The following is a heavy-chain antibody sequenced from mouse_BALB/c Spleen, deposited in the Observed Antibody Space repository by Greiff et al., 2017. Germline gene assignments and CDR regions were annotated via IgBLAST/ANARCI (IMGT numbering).Heavy chain of an antibody. V-gene: IGHV1-69*02. D-gene: IGHD1-1*01. CDR2: IDPSGSYT. CDR1: GYTFTSYW. J-gene: IGHJ3*01. CDR3: ERQDYSRSGWFAY. Sequence: QVQLQQPGAELVKPGASVKLSCKASGYTFTSYWMHWVKQRPGQGLEWIGEIDPSGSYTNYNQKFKGKATLTVDKSSSTAYMQLSSLTSEDSAVYFCERQDYSRSGWFAYWGQGTLVTVSA.